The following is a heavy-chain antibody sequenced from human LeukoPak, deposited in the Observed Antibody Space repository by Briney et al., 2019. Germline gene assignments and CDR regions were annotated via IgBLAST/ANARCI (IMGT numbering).Heavy chain of an antibody. Sequence: SLRLSCTTSGFTFGDYAMSWVRQAPGKGLGWVGFIRSKAYGGTTEYAASVKGRFTISRDDSKSIAYLQMNSLKTEDTAVYYCTRGNRRFDPWGQGTLVTVSS. CDR3: TRGNRRFDP. J-gene: IGHJ5*02. CDR2: IRSKAYGGTT. V-gene: IGHV3-49*04. D-gene: IGHD4-11*01. CDR1: GFTFGDYA.